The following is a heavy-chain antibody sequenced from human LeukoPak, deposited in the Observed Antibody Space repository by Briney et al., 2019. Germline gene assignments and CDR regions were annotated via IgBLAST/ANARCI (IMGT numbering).Heavy chain of an antibody. CDR3: AREQRYYYGSGSPLGP. CDR1: GGSISSGGYY. D-gene: IGHD3-10*01. CDR2: IYYSGST. Sequence: SETLSLTCTVFGGSISSGGYYWSWIRQHPGKGLEWIGYIYYSGSTYYNPSLKSRVTISVDTSKNQFSLKLSSVTAADTAVYYCAREQRYYYGSGSPLGPWGQGTLVTVSS. J-gene: IGHJ5*02. V-gene: IGHV4-31*03.